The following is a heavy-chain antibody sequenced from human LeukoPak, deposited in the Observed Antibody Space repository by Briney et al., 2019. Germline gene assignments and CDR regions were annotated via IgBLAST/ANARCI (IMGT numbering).Heavy chain of an antibody. V-gene: IGHV3-9*01. CDR3: AKDTTHYYDSSGYYDY. CDR1: GFTFDDYA. J-gene: IGHJ4*02. Sequence: GGSLRLSCAASGFTFDDYAMHWVRQAPGKGPEWVSGISWNSGSIGYADSVKGRFTISRDNAKNSLYLQMNSLRAEDTALYYCAKDTTHYYDSSGYYDYWGQGTLVTVSS. D-gene: IGHD3-22*01. CDR2: ISWNSGSI.